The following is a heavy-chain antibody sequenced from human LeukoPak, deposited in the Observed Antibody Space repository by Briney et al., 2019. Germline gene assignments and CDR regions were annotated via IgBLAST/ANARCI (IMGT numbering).Heavy chain of an antibody. V-gene: IGHV1-24*01. D-gene: IGHD6-13*01. CDR1: GYTLTELS. J-gene: IGHJ4*02. CDR3: ATEIGAAGIWAGHFDY. CDR2: FDPEDGET. Sequence: GASVKVSCKVSGYTLTELSMHWVRQAPGKGLEWMGGFDPEDGETIYAQKFQGRATMTEDTSTDTAYMELSSLRSEDTAVYYCATEIGAAGIWAGHFDYWGQGTLVTVSS.